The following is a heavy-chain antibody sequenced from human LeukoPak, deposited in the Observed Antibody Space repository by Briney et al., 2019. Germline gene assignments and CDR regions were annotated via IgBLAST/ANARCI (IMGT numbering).Heavy chain of an antibody. J-gene: IGHJ5*02. V-gene: IGHV4-34*01. CDR1: GGSFSGYY. Sequence: PSGTLSLTCAVYGGSFSGYYWSWIRQPPGKGLEWIGEINHSGSTNYNPSLKSRVTISVDTSKNQFSLKLSSVTAAGTAVYYCARDLYLLRSFWAVTTSKGWFDPWGQGTLVTVSS. CDR2: INHSGST. CDR3: ARDLYLLRSFWAVTTSKGWFDP. D-gene: IGHD4-17*01.